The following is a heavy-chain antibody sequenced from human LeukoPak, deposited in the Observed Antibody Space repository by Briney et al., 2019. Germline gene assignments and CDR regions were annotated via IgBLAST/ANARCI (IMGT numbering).Heavy chain of an antibody. Sequence: ASVKVSCKASGYTFTGYYMNWVRQAPGQGLEWMGWINPNSGDTNCAQKFQGWITMTSDTSISTVYMELCRLRSDDTAVYYCARDRVYNSGWYDFDYWGQGTLVTVSS. CDR1: GYTFTGYY. V-gene: IGHV1-2*04. D-gene: IGHD6-19*01. J-gene: IGHJ4*02. CDR3: ARDRVYNSGWYDFDY. CDR2: INPNSGDT.